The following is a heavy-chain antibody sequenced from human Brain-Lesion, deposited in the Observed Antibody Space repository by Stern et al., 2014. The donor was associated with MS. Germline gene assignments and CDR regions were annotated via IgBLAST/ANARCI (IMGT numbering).Heavy chain of an antibody. Sequence: QLQLQESGPGLVKPSETLSLTCTVAGGSVSSTSYAWAWIRQPPGKGLEWIGTIYYSGNTYYSPSLKSRLTISLDTSQNQSSRQRGSVTAADTAVYYCAGEEDIRYCSGGSCTGNWFDPWGQGTLVTVSS. D-gene: IGHD2-15*01. J-gene: IGHJ5*02. CDR2: IYYSGNT. CDR3: AGEEDIRYCSGGSCTGNWFDP. V-gene: IGHV4-39*01. CDR1: GGSVSSTSYA.